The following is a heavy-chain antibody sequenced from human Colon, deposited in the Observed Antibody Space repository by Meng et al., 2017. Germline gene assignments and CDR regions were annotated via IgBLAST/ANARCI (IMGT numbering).Heavy chain of an antibody. CDR3: ARGFVGASPD. D-gene: IGHD1-26*01. J-gene: IGHJ1*01. CDR1: GFIFNSHW. Sequence: EVQLVGSGGRLVQPGGSLRLSCAASGFIFNSHWMTWVRQAPGKGLEWVASIKGDGSETYYVDSVKGRFTISRDNAKQSVYLQMNRLSAEDTAVYYCARGFVGASPDWGQGTLVTVSS. V-gene: IGHV3-7*01. CDR2: IKGDGSET.